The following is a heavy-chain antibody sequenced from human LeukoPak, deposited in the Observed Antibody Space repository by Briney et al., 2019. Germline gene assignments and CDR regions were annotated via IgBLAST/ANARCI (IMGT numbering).Heavy chain of an antibody. J-gene: IGHJ4*02. CDR3: ARDRTTYSSSWDY. D-gene: IGHD6-13*01. V-gene: IGHV3-21*05. CDR2: ISSSGSYI. Sequence: GGSLRLSCAASGFTFSSYEMNWVRQAPGKGLEWVSYISSSGSYIYYADSVTGRFTISRDNAKNSLYLQMNSLRAEDTAVYYCARDRTTYSSSWDYWGQGTLVTVSS. CDR1: GFTFSSYE.